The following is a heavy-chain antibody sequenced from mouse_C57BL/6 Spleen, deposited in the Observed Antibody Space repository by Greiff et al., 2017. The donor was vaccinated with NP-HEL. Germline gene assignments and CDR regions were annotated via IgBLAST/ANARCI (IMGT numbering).Heavy chain of an antibody. CDR2: INPNNGGT. D-gene: IGHD1-1*01. CDR1: GYTFTDYY. Sequence: VQLQQSGPELVKPGASVKISCKASGYTFTDYYMNWVKQSHGKSLEWIGDINPNNGGTSYNQKFKGKATLTVDNSSSTAYMELRSLTSEDSAVYYCARTVVTHYYAMDYWGQGTSVTVSS. V-gene: IGHV1-26*01. CDR3: ARTVVTHYYAMDY. J-gene: IGHJ4*01.